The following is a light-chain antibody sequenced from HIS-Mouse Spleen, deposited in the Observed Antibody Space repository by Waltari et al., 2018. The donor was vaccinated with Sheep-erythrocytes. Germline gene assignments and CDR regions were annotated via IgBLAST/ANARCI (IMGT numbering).Light chain of an antibody. J-gene: IGLJ1*01. CDR1: ALPTQY. CDR3: QSADSSGTYPV. Sequence: SYELTQPPSVSVSPGQTARITCSGDALPTQYAYWYQQKPGQAPVLVIYKDSERPPGIPERFSGSSSGTTVTLTISGVQAEDEADYYCQSADSSGTYPVFGTGTKVTVL. V-gene: IGLV3-25*03. CDR2: KDS.